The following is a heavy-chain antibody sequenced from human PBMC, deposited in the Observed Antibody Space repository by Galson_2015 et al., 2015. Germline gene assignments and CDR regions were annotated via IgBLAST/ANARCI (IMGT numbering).Heavy chain of an antibody. J-gene: IGHJ6*02. D-gene: IGHD3-9*01. Sequence: SLRLSCAASRFTFNNYGFHWVRQAPGRGLEWVAFISYDGSGKSYGDSVRGRFTISRDNSKNTLFLQMNSLRAEDTAVYFCAGQCYDVLAAYSNGLDVWGQGTTVTVSS. CDR3: AGQCYDVLAAYSNGLDV. CDR1: RFTFNNYG. CDR2: ISYDGSGK. V-gene: IGHV3-33*05.